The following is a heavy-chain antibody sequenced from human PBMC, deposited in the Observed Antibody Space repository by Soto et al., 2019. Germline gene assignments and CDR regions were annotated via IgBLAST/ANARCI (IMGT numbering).Heavy chain of an antibody. V-gene: IGHV3-23*01. CDR2: ISGSGGST. J-gene: IGHJ6*02. D-gene: IGHD2-15*01. CDR1: GFTFSSYA. CDR3: AKDDCSGGSCYSMYGMDV. Sequence: PGGSLRLSCAASGFTFSSYAMSWVRQAPGKGLEWVSAISGSGGSTYYADSVKGRFTISRDNSKNTLYLQMNSLRAEDTAVYYCAKDDCSGGSCYSMYGMDVWGQGTTVTGSS.